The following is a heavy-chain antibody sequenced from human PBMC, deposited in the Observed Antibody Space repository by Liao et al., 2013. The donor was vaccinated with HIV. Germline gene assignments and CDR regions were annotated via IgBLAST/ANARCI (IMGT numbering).Heavy chain of an antibody. CDR2: IYYSGST. Sequence: QVQLQESGPGLLKPSETLSLTCTVSGGSISSSSYYWSWIRQPPGKGLEWIGYIYYSGSTNYNPSLKSRVTISVGTSQTQFSLKLNSLTAADTAVYYCARWGFCSGRSCPTPGAFDVWGQGTMVTVSS. CDR1: GGSISSSSYY. CDR3: ARWGFCSGRSCPTPGAFDV. J-gene: IGHJ3*01. D-gene: IGHD2-15*01. V-gene: IGHV4-61*01.